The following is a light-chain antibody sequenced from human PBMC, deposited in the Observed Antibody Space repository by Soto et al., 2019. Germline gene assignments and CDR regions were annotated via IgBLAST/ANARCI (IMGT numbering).Light chain of an antibody. CDR1: QGLGDC. CDR2: FAS. CDR3: QKYSSAPWT. Sequence: DIQMTQSPSSLSASVGDRVTITCRATQGLGDCLAWYQQKPGKTPNLLIYFASTLQSGVPSRFSGSGSGTEFTLTISSLQPEDVGTYYCQKYSSAPWTFGQGTKVEIK. V-gene: IGKV1-27*01. J-gene: IGKJ1*01.